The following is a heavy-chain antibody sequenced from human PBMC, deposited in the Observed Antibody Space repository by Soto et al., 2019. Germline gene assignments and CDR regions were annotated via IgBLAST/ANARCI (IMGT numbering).Heavy chain of an antibody. CDR3: ARRGQEGPGLAH. V-gene: IGHV3-74*01. J-gene: IGHJ5*02. CDR1: GFTFSSYW. Sequence: EVQLVESGGNLIQPGGSLRLSCAASGFTFSSYWMHWVRQAPGKGRVWVSRINSAGSSTSYVDSVKGRFTISRDNANNTLYLQMNSLSVEDTAVYYCARRGQEGPGLAHWGQGTLVTVSS. CDR2: INSAGSST.